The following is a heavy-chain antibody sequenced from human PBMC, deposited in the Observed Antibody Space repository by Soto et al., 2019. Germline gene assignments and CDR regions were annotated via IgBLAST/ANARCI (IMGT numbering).Heavy chain of an antibody. Sequence: GASVKVSCKASGGTFSSYAISWVGQAPGQGLEWMGGIIPIFGTANYAQKFQGRVTITADESTSTAYMELSSLRSEETAVYYCTKDFWSGYRQDYGMDVWGQGTTVTVSS. CDR2: IIPIFGTA. CDR1: GGTFSSYA. J-gene: IGHJ6*02. V-gene: IGHV1-69*13. D-gene: IGHD3-3*01. CDR3: TKDFWSGYRQDYGMDV.